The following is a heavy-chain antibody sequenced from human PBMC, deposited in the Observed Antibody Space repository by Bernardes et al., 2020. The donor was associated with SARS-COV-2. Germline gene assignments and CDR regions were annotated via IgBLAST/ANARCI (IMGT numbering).Heavy chain of an antibody. Sequence: SLRLSCAASGFTFADYAMHWVRQAPGQGLEWVSGISWNSGSIGYADSVKGRFTISRDNAKNSLYLQMNSLRAEDTALYYCAKAAAGPTWNYYGMDVWGQGTTVTVSS. V-gene: IGHV3-9*01. CDR2: ISWNSGSI. CDR3: AKAAAGPTWNYYGMDV. J-gene: IGHJ6*02. D-gene: IGHD6-13*01. CDR1: GFTFADYA.